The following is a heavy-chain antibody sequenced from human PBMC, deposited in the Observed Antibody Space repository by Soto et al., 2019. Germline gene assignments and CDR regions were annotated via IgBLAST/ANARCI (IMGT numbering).Heavy chain of an antibody. J-gene: IGHJ6*01. CDR3: ASAYSGRLEGRGDYY. D-gene: IGHD1-1*01. CDR2: IGAADDP. Sequence: GKGLEWVSAIGAADDPYYLGSVKGRFTLYRENAKNSLYLQMNSLRAEDTAVYYCASAYSGRLEGRGDYY. V-gene: IGHV3-13*05.